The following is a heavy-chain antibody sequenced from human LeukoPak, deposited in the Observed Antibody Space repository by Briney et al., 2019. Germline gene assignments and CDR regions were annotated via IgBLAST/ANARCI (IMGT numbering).Heavy chain of an antibody. Sequence: GGSLRLSCAASGYTLSSYEMNWVRQAPGRGLEWVSYISSSGSTIYYGDSVKGRFTISRDNDKNALYLQMHSVSAEDTAVYYCARVSYSSSWYENYGFDNWGQGTLVTVSS. CDR2: ISSSGSTI. CDR1: GYTLSSYE. V-gene: IGHV3-48*03. J-gene: IGHJ4*01. CDR3: ARVSYSSSWYENYGFDN. D-gene: IGHD6-13*01.